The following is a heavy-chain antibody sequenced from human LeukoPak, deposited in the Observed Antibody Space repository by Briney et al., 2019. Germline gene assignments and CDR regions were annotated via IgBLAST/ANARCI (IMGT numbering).Heavy chain of an antibody. CDR1: GDSISSYY. CDR3: ARNSGDF. Sequence: PSETLSLTCTVSGDSISSYYWSWIRQPAGKGLEWIGRIYISGTTIYNPSLKSRVTMSVDTSKNQLSLKLRFVTAADTAVYYCARNSGDFWGQGTLVTVSS. D-gene: IGHD4-23*01. CDR2: IYISGTT. V-gene: IGHV4-4*07. J-gene: IGHJ4*02.